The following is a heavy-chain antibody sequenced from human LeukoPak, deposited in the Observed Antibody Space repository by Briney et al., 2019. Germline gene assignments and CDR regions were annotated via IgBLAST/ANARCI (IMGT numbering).Heavy chain of an antibody. J-gene: IGHJ6*03. Sequence: PSETLSLTCAVYGGSFSNYFWTWIRQPPGKGLEWIGEISHRGSPNYNPSLESRVTISLDTSKSQFSLRLTSVIAADTAVYYCARGLERPTTTVTTDFSYYYMDVWGKGTTVIVSS. CDR2: ISHRGSP. D-gene: IGHD4-17*01. CDR3: ARGLERPTTTVTTDFSYYYMDV. V-gene: IGHV4-34*01. CDR1: GGSFSNYF.